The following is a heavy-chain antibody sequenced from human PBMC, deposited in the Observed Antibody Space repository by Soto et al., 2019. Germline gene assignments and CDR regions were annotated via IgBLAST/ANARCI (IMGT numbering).Heavy chain of an antibody. Sequence: EVQLLDSGGGLVQPGESLRLSCAASGFTFSSRAMTWIRQTPGKGLEWVSSISGNGGDTFYADSMKGRVTISRDNSKSTLYLQMDGLRVEDTALYYCAIGGHMSWFENWGQGTLVTVSS. CDR3: AIGGHMSWFEN. D-gene: IGHD3-16*01. J-gene: IGHJ4*02. CDR2: ISGNGGDT. V-gene: IGHV3-23*01. CDR1: GFTFSSRA.